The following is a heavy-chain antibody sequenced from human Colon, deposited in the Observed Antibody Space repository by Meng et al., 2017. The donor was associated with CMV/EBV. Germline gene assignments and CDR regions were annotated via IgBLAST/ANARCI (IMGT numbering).Heavy chain of an antibody. V-gene: IGHV4-31*03. CDR3: ARKGMVADP. CDR1: GVSINSGGYY. D-gene: IGHD2-15*01. CDR2: IYYTGST. J-gene: IGHJ5*02. Sequence: SETLSLTYTVSGVSINSGGYYWTWIRQHPGKGLEWIGYIYYTGSTYYNPSLKSRVTISVDTSKNQFSLRLNSVTAADTAVYYCARKGMVADPWGQGTLVTVSS.